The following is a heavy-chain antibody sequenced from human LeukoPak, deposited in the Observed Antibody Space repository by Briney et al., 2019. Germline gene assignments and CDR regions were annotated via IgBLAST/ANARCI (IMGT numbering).Heavy chain of an antibody. CDR1: GGSFSGYY. V-gene: IGHV4-34*01. J-gene: IGHJ6*03. Sequence: SETLSLTCGVYGGSFSGYYWTWIRQTPGKGLEWIGEINYSGSTNYNPSLKSRVTISVDTPKNQFSLKLSSVTAADTAVYYCARHGTRYYYYYMDVWGKGTTVTISS. D-gene: IGHD1-26*01. CDR2: INYSGST. CDR3: ARHGTRYYYYYMDV.